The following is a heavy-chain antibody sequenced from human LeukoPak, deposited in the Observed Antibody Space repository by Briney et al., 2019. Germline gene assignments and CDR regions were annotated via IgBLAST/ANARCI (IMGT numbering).Heavy chain of an antibody. Sequence: GGSLRLSCAASGFTFSSYSMNWVRQAPGKGLEWVSSISSSSSYIYYADSVKGRFTISRDNAKNSLYLQMNSLRAEDTAVYYCARDLSEYCYDSSGYYYDYWGQGTLVTVSS. V-gene: IGHV3-21*01. CDR1: GFTFSSYS. J-gene: IGHJ4*02. D-gene: IGHD3-22*01. CDR2: ISSSSSYI. CDR3: ARDLSEYCYDSSGYYYDY.